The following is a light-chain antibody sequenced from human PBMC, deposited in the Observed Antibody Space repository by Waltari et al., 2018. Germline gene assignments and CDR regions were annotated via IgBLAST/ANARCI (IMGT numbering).Light chain of an antibody. J-gene: IGKJ4*01. V-gene: IGKV3-11*01. CDR1: HSVNWY. CDR2: GAS. CDR3: QQRRNWPLT. Sequence: EIVLTQSPAPLSLSPGETATLSCRASHSVNWYLAWYQQSPGQAPRLLIYGASNRATGIPARFSGSGSETDFALTISSLQPEDSAVYYCQQRRNWPLTFGGGTKVEIK.